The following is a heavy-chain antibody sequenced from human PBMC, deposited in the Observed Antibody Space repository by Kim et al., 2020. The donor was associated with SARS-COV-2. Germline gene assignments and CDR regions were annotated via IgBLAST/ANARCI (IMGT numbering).Heavy chain of an antibody. J-gene: IGHJ4*02. CDR1: GYSFISSD. Sequence: ASVKLSCKASGYSFISSDINWVRQATGQGLEWMGRVKPNSGNTDYAQKFQGRVTMTRDTSISTAYMELSSLRSEDAAVYYCVRHIGGSDYWGQGTQVTVYS. CDR2: VKPNSGNT. V-gene: IGHV1-8*01. D-gene: IGHD2-21*01. CDR3: VRHIGGSDY.